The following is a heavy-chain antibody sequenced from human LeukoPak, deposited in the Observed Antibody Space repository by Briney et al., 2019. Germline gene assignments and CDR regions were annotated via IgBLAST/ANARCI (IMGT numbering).Heavy chain of an antibody. Sequence: SETLSLTCAVYGGSFSGYYWSWIRQPPGKGLEWIGEINHSGSTNCNPSLKSRVTISVDTSKNQFSLKLSSVTAADTAVYYCARGRVRIRTVTTQRLYYFDYWGQGTLATVSS. CDR1: GGSFSGYY. D-gene: IGHD4-17*01. J-gene: IGHJ4*02. V-gene: IGHV4-34*01. CDR3: ARGRVRIRTVTTQRLYYFDY. CDR2: INHSGST.